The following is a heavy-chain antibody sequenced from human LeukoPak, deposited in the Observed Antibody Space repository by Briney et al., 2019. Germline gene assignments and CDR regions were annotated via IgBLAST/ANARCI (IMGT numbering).Heavy chain of an antibody. V-gene: IGHV1-8*01. J-gene: IGHJ6*03. CDR1: GYTFTSYD. CDR2: MNPNSGNT. Sequence: ASVKVSCKASGYTFTSYDINWVRQATGQGLEWKGWMNPNSGNTGYAQKIQGRVTMTRNTSISTAYMELSSLRSEDTAVYYCARVRVTPHYYYYMDVWGKGTTVTVSS. CDR3: ARVRVTPHYYYYMDV. D-gene: IGHD4-23*01.